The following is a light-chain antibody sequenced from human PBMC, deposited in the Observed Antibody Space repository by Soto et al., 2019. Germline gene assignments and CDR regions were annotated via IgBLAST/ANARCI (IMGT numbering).Light chain of an antibody. CDR3: QQDYNPPLT. CDR1: QSVLYSSNNKNY. J-gene: IGKJ4*01. V-gene: IGKV4-1*01. CDR2: WAS. Sequence: DLVMTQSPDSLAVSLGERATINCKSRQSVLYSSNNKNYLSWYQQKAGQPPKLLIYWASTRQSGVPDRFSGSGSETDFTLTISSLQAEDVAIYYCQQDYNPPLTFGGGNKVEIK.